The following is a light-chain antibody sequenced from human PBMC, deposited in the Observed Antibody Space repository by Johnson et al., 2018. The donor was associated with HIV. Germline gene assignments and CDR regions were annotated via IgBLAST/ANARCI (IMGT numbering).Light chain of an antibody. CDR2: DNN. V-gene: IGLV1-51*01. J-gene: IGLJ1*01. CDR1: SSNIGNNY. CDR3: GTWDSSLRVGF. Sequence: QSVLTQPPSVSAAPGQKVTISCSGSSSNIGNNYVSWYQQLPGRAPKLLIYDNNKRPSGIPDRFSGSTSGTSATLGITGLRTGDEAEYYCGTWDSSLRVGFFGTGTKVTVL.